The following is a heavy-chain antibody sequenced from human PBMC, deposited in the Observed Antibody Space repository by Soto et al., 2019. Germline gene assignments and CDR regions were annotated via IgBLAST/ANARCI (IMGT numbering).Heavy chain of an antibody. CDR2: ISAYNGNT. V-gene: IGHV1-18*01. CDR1: GYTFTSYG. Sequence: QVQLVQSGAEVKKPGASVKVSCKASGYTFTSYGISWVRQAPGQGLERMGGISAYNGNTNNTQKRQGRVTMTTDTATSTAYMELRSLRADDTAVYYCARDEFGDPGVYWGQGTLVTVSS. J-gene: IGHJ4*02. CDR3: ARDEFGDPGVY. D-gene: IGHD4-17*01.